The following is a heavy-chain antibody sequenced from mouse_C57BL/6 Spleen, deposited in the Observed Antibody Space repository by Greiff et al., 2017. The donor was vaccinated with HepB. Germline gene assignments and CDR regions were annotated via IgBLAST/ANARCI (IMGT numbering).Heavy chain of an antibody. CDR1: GFTFSSYA. Sequence: EVKLMESGGGLVKPGGSLKLSCAASGFTFSSYAMSWVRQTPEKRLEWVATISDGGSYTYYPDNVKGRFTISRDNAKNNLYLQMSHLKSEDTAMYYCARDPVTGAMDYWGQGTSVTVSS. V-gene: IGHV5-4*01. CDR3: ARDPVTGAMDY. CDR2: ISDGGSYT. J-gene: IGHJ4*01. D-gene: IGHD2-2*01.